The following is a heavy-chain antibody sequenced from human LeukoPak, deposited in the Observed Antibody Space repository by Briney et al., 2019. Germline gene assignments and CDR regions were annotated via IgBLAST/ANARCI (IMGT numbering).Heavy chain of an antibody. D-gene: IGHD1-26*01. V-gene: IGHV3-71*01. Sequence: GGSLRLSCAASGFTFSNVWMGWFRQAPGKGLEWVGFIRTKAYGETTEYAASVKGRFTILRDDSTNIAYLQMNGLKAEDTAVYYCGRHLLRSVGSTGLDFWGQGTLVTVAS. CDR1: GFTFSNVW. CDR2: IRTKAYGETT. CDR3: GRHLLRSVGSTGLDF. J-gene: IGHJ4*02.